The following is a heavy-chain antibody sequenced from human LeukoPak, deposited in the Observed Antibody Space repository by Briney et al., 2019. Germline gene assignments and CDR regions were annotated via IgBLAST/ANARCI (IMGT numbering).Heavy chain of an antibody. CDR2: INHSGST. Sequence: SETLSLTCAVYGGSFSGYYWSWIRQPPGKGLEWIGEINHSGSTNYNPSLKSRVTISVATSKNQFSLKLSSVTAADAAVYYCATLRRHCSSTTCDMIFDYWGQGTLVTVSS. CDR3: ATLRRHCSSTTCDMIFDY. D-gene: IGHD2-2*02. V-gene: IGHV4-34*01. CDR1: GGSFSGYY. J-gene: IGHJ4*02.